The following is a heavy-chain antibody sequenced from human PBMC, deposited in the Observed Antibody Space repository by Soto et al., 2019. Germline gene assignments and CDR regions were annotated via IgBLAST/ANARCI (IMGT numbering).Heavy chain of an antibody. CDR3: ARGPGYCSGGSCYLSWFDP. J-gene: IGHJ5*02. V-gene: IGHV1-69*02. Sequence: QVQLVQSGAEVKKPGSSVKVSCKASGGTFSSYTISWVRQAPGQGLEWMGGIIPILGIANYAQKFQGRVTITADKSTSTAYMELSSLRSEDTAVYYCARGPGYCSGGSCYLSWFDPWGQGTLVTVSS. CDR1: GGTFSSYT. D-gene: IGHD2-15*01. CDR2: IIPILGIA.